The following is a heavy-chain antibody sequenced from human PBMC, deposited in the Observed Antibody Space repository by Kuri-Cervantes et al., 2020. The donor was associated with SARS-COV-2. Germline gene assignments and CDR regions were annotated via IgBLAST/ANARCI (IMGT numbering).Heavy chain of an antibody. V-gene: IGHV3-30*04. CDR3: AREGIVGATSGMDV. Sequence: GESLKISCAASGFTFSSYDMHWVRQAPGKGLEWVAVISFDGSNKYYADSVKGRFTLSRDNSKNTLYLQMNSLRAEDTAVYYCAREGIVGATSGMDVWGQGTTVTVSS. CDR2: ISFDGSNK. D-gene: IGHD1-26*01. J-gene: IGHJ6*02. CDR1: GFTFSSYD.